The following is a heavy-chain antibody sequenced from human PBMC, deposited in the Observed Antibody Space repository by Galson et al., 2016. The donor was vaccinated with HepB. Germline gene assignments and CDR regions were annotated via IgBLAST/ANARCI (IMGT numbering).Heavy chain of an antibody. V-gene: IGHV3-74*01. Sequence: SLRLSCAASGFTFSRFWMHWVRQAPGKGLVWISCITTDETTKNYADTVKERFTISRDNAKNTLYLHMNSLRAEDTAVYFCADSSGSYWGQGTLVTVSS. D-gene: IGHD1-26*01. CDR2: ITTDETTK. CDR1: GFTFSRFW. J-gene: IGHJ4*02. CDR3: ADSSGSY.